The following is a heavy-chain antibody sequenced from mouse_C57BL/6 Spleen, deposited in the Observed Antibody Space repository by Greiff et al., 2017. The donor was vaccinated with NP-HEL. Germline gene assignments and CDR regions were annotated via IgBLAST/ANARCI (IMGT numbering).Heavy chain of an antibody. CDR1: RFTFSDYG. J-gene: IGHJ4*01. CDR3: ARREDWDGAMDY. V-gene: IGHV5-15*04. D-gene: IGHD4-1*01. Sequence: DVKLVESGGGLVQPGGSLKLSCAASRFTFSDYGMAWVRQAPRKGPEWVAFISNLAYSIYYADTVTGRFTISRENAKNTLYLEMSSLRSEDTAMYYCARREDWDGAMDYWGQGTSVTVSS. CDR2: ISNLAYSI.